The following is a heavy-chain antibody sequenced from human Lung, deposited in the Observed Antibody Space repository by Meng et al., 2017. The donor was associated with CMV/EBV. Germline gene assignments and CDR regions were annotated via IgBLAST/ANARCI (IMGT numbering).Heavy chain of an antibody. CDR2: INPSGGSA. CDR3: VSAFLHKEDGYYSGGY. J-gene: IGHJ4*02. CDR1: GYTFTSYY. Sequence: SXXVSXXASGYTFTSYYLHWMRHAPGQGLEWMGMINPSGGSANYAQKFQGRVTMIRDTSTSTVYKKLSSLRSEDTAVYYCVSAFLHKEDGYYSGGYWGQGTLVTVSS. D-gene: IGHD5-24*01. V-gene: IGHV1-46*01.